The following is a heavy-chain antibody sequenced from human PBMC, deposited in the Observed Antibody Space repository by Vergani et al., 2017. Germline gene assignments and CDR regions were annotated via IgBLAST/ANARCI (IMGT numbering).Heavy chain of an antibody. CDR1: GFPFSNYG. D-gene: IGHD6-6*01. CDR3: AKDARSSSPRGADY. CDR2: ISYDGSNK. J-gene: IGHJ4*02. Sequence: QAQLVESGGGVVQPGRSLRLPCAASGFPFSNYGLHCVRHAPGKGLEWVAVISYDGSNKYYADSVKGRFTISRDNSKNTLYLQMNSLRAEDTTVYYCAKDARSSSPRGADYWGQGTLVTVSS. V-gene: IGHV3-30*18.